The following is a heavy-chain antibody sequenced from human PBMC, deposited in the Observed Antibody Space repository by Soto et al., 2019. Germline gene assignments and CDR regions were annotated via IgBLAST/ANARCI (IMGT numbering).Heavy chain of an antibody. V-gene: IGHV4-59*01. J-gene: IGHJ4*02. D-gene: IGHD2-15*01. Sequence: LSLTCTVSGGSIISGYWSWIRQPPGKGLEWIGYISHSGNTNYNPSVKSRVTLSVDTPKNQFSLRLSSVTTADTTVYYCAGLRGYAGSPIDYWGQGTLVTVSS. CDR1: GGSIISGY. CDR2: ISHSGNT. CDR3: AGLRGYAGSPIDY.